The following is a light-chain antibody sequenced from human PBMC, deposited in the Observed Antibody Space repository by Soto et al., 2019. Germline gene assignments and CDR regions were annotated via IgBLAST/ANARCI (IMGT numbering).Light chain of an antibody. Sequence: QTVVTQPPSVSGAPGQRVTISCTGSSPNIGAGYDVHWYQQLPGTAPKLLIYGNSDRPSGVPDRFSGSKSGTSAYLAITGLQAEDEADYYCQSYDSSLSGSVFGGGTKLTVL. J-gene: IGLJ3*02. CDR1: SPNIGAGYD. CDR2: GNS. CDR3: QSYDSSLSGSV. V-gene: IGLV1-40*01.